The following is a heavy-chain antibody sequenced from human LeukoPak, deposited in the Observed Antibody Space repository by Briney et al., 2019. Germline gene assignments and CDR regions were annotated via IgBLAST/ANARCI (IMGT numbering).Heavy chain of an antibody. V-gene: IGHV1-46*01. J-gene: IGHJ4*02. CDR2: INPSGGST. Sequence: GASVKVSCKASGYTFTSYYMHWVRQAPGQGLEWMGIINPSGGSTSYARKFQGRVTMTRDTSTSTVYMELSSLRSEDTAVYYCARETVVTATRGYFDYWGQGTLVTVSS. CDR3: ARETVVTATRGYFDY. CDR1: GYTFTSYY. D-gene: IGHD2-21*02.